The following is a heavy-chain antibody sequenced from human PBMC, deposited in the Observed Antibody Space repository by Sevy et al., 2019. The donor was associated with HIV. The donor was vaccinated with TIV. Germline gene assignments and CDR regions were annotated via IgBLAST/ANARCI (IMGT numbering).Heavy chain of an antibody. V-gene: IGHV3-48*01. CDR1: GFTVSRYS. J-gene: IGHJ3*02. Sequence: GGSLRLSCAASGFTVSRYSMNWVRQAPGKGLEWVSYISSSSTIYYADSVKGRFTISRDNAKNSLYLQMNSLRAEDTAVYYCARSSFYYDSSGYPAAFDIWGQGTMVTVSS. D-gene: IGHD3-22*01. CDR3: ARSSFYYDSSGYPAAFDI. CDR2: ISSSSTI.